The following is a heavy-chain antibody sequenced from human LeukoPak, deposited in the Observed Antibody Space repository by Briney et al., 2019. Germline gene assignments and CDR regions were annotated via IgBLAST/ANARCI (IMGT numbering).Heavy chain of an antibody. D-gene: IGHD4-17*01. V-gene: IGHV3-30-3*01. J-gene: IGHJ3*02. Sequence: GSLRLSCAASGFTFSSYAMHWVRQAPGKGLEWVAIISYDGNNKYYADSVKGRFTISRDNSKNTLYLQMNSLRGEDTAVYYCAKDPNGDYIGAFDIWGQGTMVTVSS. CDR3: AKDPNGDYIGAFDI. CDR1: GFTFSSYA. CDR2: ISYDGNNK.